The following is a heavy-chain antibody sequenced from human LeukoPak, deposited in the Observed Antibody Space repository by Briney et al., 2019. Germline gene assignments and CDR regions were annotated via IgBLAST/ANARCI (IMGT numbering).Heavy chain of an antibody. J-gene: IGHJ4*02. V-gene: IGHV3-13*01. CDR1: GFTFSSYD. CDR2: IGTAGDT. Sequence: QPGGSLRLSCAASGFTFSSYDMHWVRHATGKGLEWASAIGTAGDTYYPGSVKGRFTISRENAKNSLYLQMNSLRAGDTAVYYCARGTVGAGGSFDYWGQGTLVTVSS. D-gene: IGHD1-26*01. CDR3: ARGTVGAGGSFDY.